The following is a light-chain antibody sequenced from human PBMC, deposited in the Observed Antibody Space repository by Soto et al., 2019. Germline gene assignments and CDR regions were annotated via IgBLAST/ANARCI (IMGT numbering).Light chain of an antibody. Sequence: QSVLTQPPSASGTPGQRVTISCSGSTSNIGSNTVNWYQQLPGTAPKLLIYSSNQRPSGVPDQFSGSKSGTSASLAISGLQSDDEADYYCAAWDDSLNGFWVFGGGTKVTVL. V-gene: IGLV1-44*01. CDR1: TSNIGSNT. CDR2: SSN. CDR3: AAWDDSLNGFWV. J-gene: IGLJ3*02.